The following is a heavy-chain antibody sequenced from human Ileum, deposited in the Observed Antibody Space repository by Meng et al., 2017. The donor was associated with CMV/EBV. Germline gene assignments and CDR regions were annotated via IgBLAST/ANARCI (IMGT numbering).Heavy chain of an antibody. J-gene: IGHJ4*02. CDR2: ISSSGDT. Sequence: QVHLTESGPGLVKPSETLSLTLSVSNGSFNIYYWSWLRQSPGKGLEFIAYISSSGDTNYNPPLRSRVAISIDTTKEHFSLRLTSVTAADTAVYYCARAHVIPNGNYMFDYWGQGALVTVSS. CDR1: NGSFNIYY. CDR3: ARAHVIPNGNYMFDY. V-gene: IGHV4-4*08. D-gene: IGHD1-7*01.